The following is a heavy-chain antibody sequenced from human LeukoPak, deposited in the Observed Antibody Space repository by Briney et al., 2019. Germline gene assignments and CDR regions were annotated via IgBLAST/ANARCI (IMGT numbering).Heavy chain of an antibody. CDR2: IYYSGST. D-gene: IGHD3-10*01. CDR1: GGSISSGGYY. V-gene: IGHV4-31*03. Sequence: SETLFLTCTVSGGSISSGGYYWSWIRQHPGKGLEWIGYIYYSGSTYYNPSLKSRVTISVDTSKNQFSLKLSSVTAADTAVYYCARVVYGSGSYLDDAFDIWGQGTMVTVSS. CDR3: ARVVYGSGSYLDDAFDI. J-gene: IGHJ3*02.